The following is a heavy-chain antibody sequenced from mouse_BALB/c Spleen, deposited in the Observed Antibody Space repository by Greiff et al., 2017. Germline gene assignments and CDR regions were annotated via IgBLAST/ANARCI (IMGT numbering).Heavy chain of an antibody. CDR3: ARPSYGNHAVPFAY. Sequence: EVQLQESGGGLVQPGGSLKLSCAASGFDFSRYWMSWVRQAPGKGLEWIGEINPDSSTINYTPSLKDKFIISRDNAKNTLYLQMSKVRSEDTALYYCARPSYGNHAVPFAYWGQGTLVTVSA. V-gene: IGHV4-1*02. D-gene: IGHD2-10*02. CDR2: INPDSSTI. CDR1: GFDFSRYW. J-gene: IGHJ3*01.